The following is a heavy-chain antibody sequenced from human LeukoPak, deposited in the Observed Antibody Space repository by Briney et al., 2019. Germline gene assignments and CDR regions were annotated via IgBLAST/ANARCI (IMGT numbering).Heavy chain of an antibody. Sequence: SVKVSCKASGGTFSSYAISWVRQTPGQGLEWMGRIIPIFGIADYAQKFQGRVTITADKSTSTAYMELSSLRSENTAVYYCADGDGMDVWGQGTTVTVSS. CDR2: IIPIFGIA. D-gene: IGHD4-17*01. J-gene: IGHJ6*02. CDR1: GGTFSSYA. CDR3: ADGDGMDV. V-gene: IGHV1-69*04.